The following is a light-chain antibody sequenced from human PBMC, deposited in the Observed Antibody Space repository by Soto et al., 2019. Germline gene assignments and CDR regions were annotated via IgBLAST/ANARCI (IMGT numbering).Light chain of an antibody. V-gene: IGKV3-15*01. CDR1: QSVSSSY. J-gene: IGKJ2*01. CDR2: GAS. CDR3: QQYNNWPPFT. Sequence: EIVMTQSPATLSLSPGERATLSCRASQSVSSSYLGWYQQKPGQAPRLLIYGASTRATGIPARFSGSGSGTEFTLTISSLQSEDFAVYYCQQYNNWPPFTFGQGTKVDI.